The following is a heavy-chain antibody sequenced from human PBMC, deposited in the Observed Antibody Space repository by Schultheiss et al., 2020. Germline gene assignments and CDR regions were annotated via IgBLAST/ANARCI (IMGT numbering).Heavy chain of an antibody. V-gene: IGHV3-23*01. CDR2: ISGSGGST. D-gene: IGHD2-15*01. CDR3: AKDRSVVVPEYGMDV. Sequence: GGSLRLSCAASGFTFSNYAMSWVRQAPGKGLQWVSTISGSGGSTYYADSVKGRFTISRDNSKNTLYLQMNSLRAEDTAVYYCAKDRSVVVPEYGMDVWGQGTTVTVSS. CDR1: GFTFSNYA. J-gene: IGHJ6*02.